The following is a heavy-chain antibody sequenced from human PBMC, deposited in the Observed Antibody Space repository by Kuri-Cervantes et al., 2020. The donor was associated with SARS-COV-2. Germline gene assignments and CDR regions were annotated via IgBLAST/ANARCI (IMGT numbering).Heavy chain of an antibody. D-gene: IGHD1-14*01. CDR2: VRGKANNYAT. Sequence: GGSLRLSCEVSGFLFSASAIHWVRQGSGKGLEWVGRVRGKANNYATAYAASVKGRFTISRDDSKNMAYLQMNSLKTEDTAVYYPSGNQPYYYYYMDVWGKGTTVTVSS. CDR3: SGNQPYYYYYMDV. CDR1: GFLFSASA. J-gene: IGHJ6*03. V-gene: IGHV3-73*01.